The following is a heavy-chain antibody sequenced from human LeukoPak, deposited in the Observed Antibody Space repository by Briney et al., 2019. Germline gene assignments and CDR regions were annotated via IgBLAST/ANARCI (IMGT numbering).Heavy chain of an antibody. CDR1: GFTFSTYA. J-gene: IGHJ5*02. CDR2: ISGSGGST. Sequence: AGGSLRLSCAASGFTFSTYAMSWVRQAPGKGLEWVSAISGSGGSTYYADSVKGRFTISRDNSKNTLYLQMNSLRAEDTAVYYCAKDGGFIVVVPAASFDPWGQGTLVTASS. D-gene: IGHD2-2*01. CDR3: AKDGGFIVVVPAASFDP. V-gene: IGHV3-23*01.